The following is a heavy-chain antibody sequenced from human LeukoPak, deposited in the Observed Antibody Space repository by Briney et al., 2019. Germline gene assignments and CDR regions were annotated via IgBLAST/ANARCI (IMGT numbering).Heavy chain of an antibody. V-gene: IGHV3-30*03. Sequence: PGGSLRLSCAASGFTFSSYGMHWVHQAPGKGLEWVAVISYDGSNKYYADSVKGRFTISRDNSKDTLYLQMNSLRAEDTAVYYCASPEGVAGTFTAPRGDYWGQGTLVTVSS. CDR1: GFTFSSYG. J-gene: IGHJ4*02. CDR3: ASPEGVAGTFTAPRGDY. D-gene: IGHD6-19*01. CDR2: ISYDGSNK.